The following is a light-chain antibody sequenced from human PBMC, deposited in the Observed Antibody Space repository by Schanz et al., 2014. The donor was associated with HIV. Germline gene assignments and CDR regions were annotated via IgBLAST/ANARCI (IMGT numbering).Light chain of an antibody. CDR1: QSVSSN. V-gene: IGKV3-20*01. Sequence: EIVMTQSPATLSVSPGERATLSCRASQSVSSNLAWYQQKPGQAPRLLIYGASTRATGIPDRFSGSGSGTDFTLTISRLEPEDFAVYYCQQYGSSPLFGQGTKV. CDR3: QQYGSSPL. CDR2: GAS. J-gene: IGKJ1*01.